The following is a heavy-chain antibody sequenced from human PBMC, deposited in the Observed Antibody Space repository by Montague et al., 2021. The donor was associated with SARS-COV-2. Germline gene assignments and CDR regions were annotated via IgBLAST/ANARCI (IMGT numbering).Heavy chain of an antibody. CDR3: IRGLVSVDS. J-gene: IGHJ5*01. V-gene: IGHV4-61*02. Sequence: TLSLTCTVSGGSISSGSYYWSWIRQPAGKGLEWIGRVYASGITNYNPSLKSRVTISLDTSKNQFSVRLSSVTAADTALYYCIRGLVSVDSWGQGTLVTVSS. CDR1: GGSISSGSYY. CDR2: VYASGIT. D-gene: IGHD6-6*01.